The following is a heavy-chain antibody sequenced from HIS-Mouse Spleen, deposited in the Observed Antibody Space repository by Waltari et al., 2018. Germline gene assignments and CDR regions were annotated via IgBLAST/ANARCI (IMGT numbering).Heavy chain of an antibody. V-gene: IGHV4-39*07. CDR1: GGSISRSSSY. Sequence: QLQLQESGPGLVKPSETLSLTCTVPGGSISRSSSYWGWIRQPPGKGLGWIGSIYYSGSTYYNPSLKSRVTISVDTSKNQFSLKLSSVTAADTAVYYCAREIPYSSSWYDWYFDLWGQGTMVTVSS. CDR2: IYYSGST. D-gene: IGHD6-13*01. CDR3: AREIPYSSSWYDWYFDL. J-gene: IGHJ3*01.